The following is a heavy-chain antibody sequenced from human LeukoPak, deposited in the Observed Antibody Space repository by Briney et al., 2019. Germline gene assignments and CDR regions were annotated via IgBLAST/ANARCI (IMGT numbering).Heavy chain of an antibody. V-gene: IGHV3-21*01. CDR3: ARDMVAISGVVTYDY. D-gene: IGHD3-3*01. CDR2: ITSSSSYI. CDR1: GFTFSTYS. Sequence: NPGGSLRLSCAASGFTFSTYSMNWVRQAPGKGLEWVSSITSSSSYIKYADSVKGRFTISRDNAKNSLYLQMNSLRAEDTAVYYCARDMVAISGVVTYDYWGQGTLVTVSS. J-gene: IGHJ4*02.